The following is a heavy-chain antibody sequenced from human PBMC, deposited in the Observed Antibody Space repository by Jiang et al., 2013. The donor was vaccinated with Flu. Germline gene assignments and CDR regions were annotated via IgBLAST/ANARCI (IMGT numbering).Heavy chain of an antibody. CDR3: ARARGGRGWFDP. CDR2: ISSSSSYT. D-gene: IGHD3-10*01. Sequence: PGGSLRLSCAASGFTFSSYAMSWIRQAPGKGLEWVSYISSSSSYTNYADSVKGRFTISRDNAKNSLYLQMNSLRAEDTAVYYCARARGGRGWFDPWGQGTLVTVSS. V-gene: IGHV3-11*06. CDR1: GFTFSSYA. J-gene: IGHJ5*02.